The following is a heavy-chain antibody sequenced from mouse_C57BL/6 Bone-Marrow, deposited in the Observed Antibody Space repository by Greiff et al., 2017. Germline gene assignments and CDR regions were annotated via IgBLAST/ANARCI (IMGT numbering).Heavy chain of an antibody. CDR1: GFNIKDDY. J-gene: IGHJ2*01. CDR3: SSVEGNYFDF. V-gene: IGHV14-4*01. CDR2: IDPEIGDT. Sequence: EVQLQQSGAELVRPGASVKLSCTASGFNIKDDYIHWVKQRPEQGLEWIGWIDPEIGDTEYASKFQGKATITSDTSSNTAYLQLSSLTSEDTAVYYCSSVEGNYFDFWGQGTPLTVAS.